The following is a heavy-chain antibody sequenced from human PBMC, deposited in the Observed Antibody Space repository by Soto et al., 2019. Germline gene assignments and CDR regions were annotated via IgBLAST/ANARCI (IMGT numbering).Heavy chain of an antibody. CDR1: GYTFTSYG. D-gene: IGHD2-15*01. CDR3: ARDQGCSGGSCPPRYFDL. Sequence: QVQLVQSGAEVKKPGASVKVSCKASGYTFTSYGISWVRQAPGQGREGMGWISAYNGNTNYAQKLQGIVTMTTDTSTSTAYIELRSLRSDDTAVYYCARDQGCSGGSCPPRYFDLWGRGNLVTVSS. J-gene: IGHJ2*01. CDR2: ISAYNGNT. V-gene: IGHV1-18*01.